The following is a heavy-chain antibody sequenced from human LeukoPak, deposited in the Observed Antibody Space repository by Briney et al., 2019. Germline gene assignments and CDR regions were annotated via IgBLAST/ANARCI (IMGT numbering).Heavy chain of an antibody. J-gene: IGHJ4*02. Sequence: GGSLRLSCAASGFTFDDYGMSWVRQAPGKGLEWVSGINWNGGSTGYADSVKGRFTISRDNAKNSLYLQMNSLRAVDTALYYCARVGLRFLEWLPYYFDYWGQGTLVTVSS. V-gene: IGHV3-20*04. CDR1: GFTFDDYG. D-gene: IGHD3-3*01. CDR3: ARVGLRFLEWLPYYFDY. CDR2: INWNGGST.